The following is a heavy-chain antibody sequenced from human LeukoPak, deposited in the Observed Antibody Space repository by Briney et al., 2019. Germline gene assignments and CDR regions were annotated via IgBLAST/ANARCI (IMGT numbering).Heavy chain of an antibody. CDR1: GFTVSSNY. CDR3: ARERSGWSYTFDY. V-gene: IGHV3-53*01. CDR2: LYSDGST. Sequence: QPGGSLRLSCAASGFTVSSNYMSWVRQAPGKGLEWVSILYSDGSTYYADSVKGRFTIARDNSKNTLYLQMNSLRAEDTAVYYCARERSGWSYTFDYWGQGTLVTVSS. D-gene: IGHD6-19*01. J-gene: IGHJ4*02.